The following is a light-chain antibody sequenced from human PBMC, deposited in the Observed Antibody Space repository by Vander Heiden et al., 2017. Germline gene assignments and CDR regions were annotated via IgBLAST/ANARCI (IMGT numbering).Light chain of an antibody. CDR2: GAS. J-gene: IGKJ5*01. Sequence: EIVLTQSPGTLSLSPGESATLSCTASQSISSNYLAWYQQRPGQAPRLLIYGASSRATGIPDRFSGSGSGTVFTLTISRLEPEDFAVYCCQPYGSSRTFGQGTRLEIK. CDR3: QPYGSSRT. CDR1: QSISSNY. V-gene: IGKV3-20*01.